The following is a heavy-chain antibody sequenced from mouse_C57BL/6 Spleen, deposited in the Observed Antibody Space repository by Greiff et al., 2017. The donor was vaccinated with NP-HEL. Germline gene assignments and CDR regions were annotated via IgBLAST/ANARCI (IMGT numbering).Heavy chain of an antibody. J-gene: IGHJ4*01. V-gene: IGHV1-69*01. CDR2: IDPSDSYT. CDR1: GYTFTSYW. CDR3: ARPSTGSMGDY. D-gene: IGHD1-1*01. Sequence: QVQLKESGAELVMPGASVKLSCKASGYTFTSYWMHWVKQRPGQGLEWIGEIDPSDSYTNYNQKFKGKSTLTVDKSSSTAYMQLSSLTSEDSAVYYCARPSTGSMGDYWGQGTSVTVSS.